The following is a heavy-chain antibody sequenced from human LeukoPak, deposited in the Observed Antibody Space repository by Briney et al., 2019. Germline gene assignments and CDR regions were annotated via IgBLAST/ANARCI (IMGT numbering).Heavy chain of an antibody. D-gene: IGHD3-9*01. J-gene: IGHJ4*02. CDR3: ARTAYYDILTGYYMGYYFDY. CDR1: GGSISNYY. CDR2: IYYTGST. Sequence: SETLSLTCTVSGGSISNYYWSWIRQPPGKGLEWIGYIYYTGSTNYNPSLKSRVTMSVDTSKNQFSLKLSSVTAADTAVYYCARTAYYDILTGYYMGYYFDYWGQGTLVTVSS. V-gene: IGHV4-59*01.